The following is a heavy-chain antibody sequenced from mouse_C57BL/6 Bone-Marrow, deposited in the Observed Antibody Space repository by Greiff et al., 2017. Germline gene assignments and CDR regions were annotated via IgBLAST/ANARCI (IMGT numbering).Heavy chain of an antibody. CDR3: ARERYAMDY. V-gene: IGHV1-7*01. CDR1: VYTFTSYW. J-gene: IGHJ4*01. CDR2: INPSSGYT. Sequence: QVQLQQSGAELAKPGASVQLSCKASVYTFTSYWMHWVTQRPGQGLEWIGYINPSSGYTKYNQKCKDKATLTADNASSTAYMQLSSLTYEDSAVYYCARERYAMDYWGQGTSVTVSS.